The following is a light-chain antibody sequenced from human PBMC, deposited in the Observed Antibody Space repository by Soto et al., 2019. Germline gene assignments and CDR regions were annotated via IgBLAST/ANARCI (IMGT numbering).Light chain of an antibody. J-gene: IGKJ5*01. CDR1: QGIDSY. V-gene: IGKV1-39*01. CDR2: ETS. Sequence: IQLTQSPSSLSASVGDRVTITCRASQGIDSYLAWYQQRPGKVRQLLIYETSILQSGVSSRFSGSGSGTDFTLTITSLQPEDCATYYCQQTYATPITFGQGTRLEIK. CDR3: QQTYATPIT.